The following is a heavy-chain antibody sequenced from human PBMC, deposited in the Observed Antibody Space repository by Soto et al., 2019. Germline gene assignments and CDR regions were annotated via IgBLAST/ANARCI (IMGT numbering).Heavy chain of an antibody. CDR3: AKVGLFDGNKPITFEF. CDR1: GFSFSSYW. D-gene: IGHD3-10*01. CDR2: INQDATRQ. J-gene: IGHJ4*02. V-gene: IGHV3-7*03. Sequence: GGSLRLSCAASGFSFSSYWMSWVRQAPGRGLEWVANINQDATRQSYVDSVEGQFSISRDNAKNSLYLQMNSLRVEDTAVYYCAKVGLFDGNKPITFEFWGQGALVTVSS.